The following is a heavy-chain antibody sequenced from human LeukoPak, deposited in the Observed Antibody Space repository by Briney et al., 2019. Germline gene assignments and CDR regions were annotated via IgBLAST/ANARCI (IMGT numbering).Heavy chain of an antibody. CDR1: GYTFTGFY. CDR2: VNPKNGAT. D-gene: IGHD4-17*01. J-gene: IGHJ4*02. V-gene: IGHV1-2*02. Sequence: GASVKVSCKPSGYTFTGFYLHWVRQAPGQGLQWMGWVNPKNGATKYSQTFRGRVTMTRDTSIDTAYMELSSLTSDDTAIYYCARPTHRLTVTTAIDYWGQGTLATVSS. CDR3: ARPTHRLTVTTAIDY.